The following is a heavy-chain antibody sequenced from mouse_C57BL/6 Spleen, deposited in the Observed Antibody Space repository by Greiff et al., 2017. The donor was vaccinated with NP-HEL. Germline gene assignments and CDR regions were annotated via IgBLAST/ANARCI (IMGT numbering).Heavy chain of an antibody. J-gene: IGHJ4*01. CDR2: ISDGGRYT. Sequence: EVHLVESGGGLVKPGGSLKLSCAASGFTFSSCAMSWVRQTPEKRLEWVATISDGGRYTYYPNNVKGRFTISRDNAKNNLYLQMSHLKSEDTAMYYCARDLGGNYVDAMDYWGQGTSVTVSS. CDR1: GFTFSSCA. D-gene: IGHD2-1*01. V-gene: IGHV5-4*01. CDR3: ARDLGGNYVDAMDY.